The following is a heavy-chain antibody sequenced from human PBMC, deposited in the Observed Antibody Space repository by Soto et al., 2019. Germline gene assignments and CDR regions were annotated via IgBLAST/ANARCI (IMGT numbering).Heavy chain of an antibody. J-gene: IGHJ6*02. Sequence: ASVKVSCKVSGYTLIELSMHWERQAPGKGLEWMGRFDPENGERIYAQKFQGRVTMTEDTSTDTAYMELSSLRSEDTAVYYCATDHQWLGDYYYGMDVWGQGTTVTVSS. CDR1: GYTLIELS. CDR3: ATDHQWLGDYYYGMDV. V-gene: IGHV1-24*01. D-gene: IGHD6-19*01. CDR2: FDPENGER.